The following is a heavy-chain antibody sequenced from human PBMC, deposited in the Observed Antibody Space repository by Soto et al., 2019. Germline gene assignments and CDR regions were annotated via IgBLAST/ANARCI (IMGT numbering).Heavy chain of an antibody. Sequence: GSLRLSCAASGFTFSNYAMTWVRQAPGKGLEWVSSISGSGIITYYADSVKGRSTISRETSNNTLFLQMNSLRADDTAVYYCAKDSEQWEPRGYCDFGVQGTLVNVS. D-gene: IGHD1-26*01. CDR1: GFTFSNYA. V-gene: IGHV3-23*01. CDR2: ISGSGIIT. J-gene: IGHJ4*02. CDR3: AKDSEQWEPRGYCDF.